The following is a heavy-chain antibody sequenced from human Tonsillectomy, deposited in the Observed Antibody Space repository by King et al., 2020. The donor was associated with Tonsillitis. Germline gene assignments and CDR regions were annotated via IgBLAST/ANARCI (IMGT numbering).Heavy chain of an antibody. J-gene: IGHJ4*02. Sequence: VQLVESGGGLVQSGGSLRLSCIGSGFTFSTYWMNWVRQAPGKGLECVAHISQDGSEEYYLDSVKGRFTISRDNAKYSLHLQMNALRAEDTAMYYCARLGYRSGFDYWGQGTLGTVSS. D-gene: IGHD6-25*01. V-gene: IGHV3-7*01. CDR3: ARLGYRSGFDY. CDR1: GFTFSTYW. CDR2: ISQDGSEE.